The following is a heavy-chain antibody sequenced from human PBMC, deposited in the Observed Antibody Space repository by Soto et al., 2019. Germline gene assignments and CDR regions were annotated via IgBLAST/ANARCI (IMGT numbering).Heavy chain of an antibody. Sequence: PVGSLRLSCAASGFTFSSYAMHWVRQAPGKGLEYVSAISSNGGSTYYGNSVKGRFTISRDNSKNTLYLQMGSLRAEDMAVYYCARNYGGNSYAFDIWGQGTMVTVSS. D-gene: IGHD2-21*02. CDR1: GFTFSSYA. CDR3: ARNYGGNSYAFDI. CDR2: ISSNGGST. V-gene: IGHV3-64*01. J-gene: IGHJ3*02.